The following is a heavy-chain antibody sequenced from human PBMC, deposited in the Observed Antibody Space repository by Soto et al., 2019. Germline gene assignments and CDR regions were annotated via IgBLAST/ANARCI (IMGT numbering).Heavy chain of an antibody. J-gene: IGHJ4*02. V-gene: IGHV3-23*01. D-gene: IGHD6-13*01. CDR1: GFTFSSYA. CDR3: ARRGPGTYFDY. Sequence: EVQLLDSGGGLVQPGGSLRLSCAASGFTFSSYAMNAGRQAPGKGLEWVSVISGSGDSTYYADSVKGRFTISRDNSKNTLYLQMNSLRTEDTAVYYGARRGPGTYFDYWGQGTLVTVSS. CDR2: ISGSGDST.